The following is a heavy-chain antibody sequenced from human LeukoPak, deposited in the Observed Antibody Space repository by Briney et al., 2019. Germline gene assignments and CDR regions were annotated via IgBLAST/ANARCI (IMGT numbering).Heavy chain of an antibody. J-gene: IGHJ3*02. D-gene: IGHD2-2*01. CDR1: GYTFTSYY. V-gene: IGHV1-46*01. Sequence: ASVKASCKASGYTFTSYYMHWVRQAPGQGLEWMGIINPSGGSASYAQKFQGRVTMTRDTSTSTVYMELSSLRSEDTAVYYCARLYQPLIDAFDIWGQGTMVTVSS. CDR2: INPSGGSA. CDR3: ARLYQPLIDAFDI.